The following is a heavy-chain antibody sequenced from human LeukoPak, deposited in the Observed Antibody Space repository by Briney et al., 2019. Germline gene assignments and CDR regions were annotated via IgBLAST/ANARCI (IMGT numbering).Heavy chain of an antibody. Sequence: GGSLRLSCAASGFTFSSYSMNWVRQAPGKGLEWVSYISSSGSTIYYADSVKGRFTISRDNAKNSLYLQMNSLRAEDTAVYYCAKSYSWSGYSPGYMDVWGKGTTVTVSS. V-gene: IGHV3-48*04. D-gene: IGHD3-3*01. J-gene: IGHJ6*03. CDR3: AKSYSWSGYSPGYMDV. CDR1: GFTFSSYS. CDR2: ISSSGSTI.